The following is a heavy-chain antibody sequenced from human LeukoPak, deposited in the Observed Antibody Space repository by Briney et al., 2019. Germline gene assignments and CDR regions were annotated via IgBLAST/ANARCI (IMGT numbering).Heavy chain of an antibody. Sequence: SETLSLTCTVSGGSISSGGYYWSWIRQHSGKGLEWIGYIYYSGSTYYNPSLKSRVTISVDTSKNQFSLKLSSVTAADTAVYYCAREISHPCSSTSCSAFDYWGQGTLVTVSS. D-gene: IGHD2-2*01. V-gene: IGHV4-31*03. J-gene: IGHJ4*02. CDR3: AREISHPCSSTSCSAFDY. CDR1: GGSISSGGYY. CDR2: IYYSGST.